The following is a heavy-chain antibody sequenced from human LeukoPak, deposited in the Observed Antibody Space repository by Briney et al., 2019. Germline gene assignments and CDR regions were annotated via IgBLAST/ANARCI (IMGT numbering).Heavy chain of an antibody. CDR1: GFTLSSYW. D-gene: IGHD3-3*01. V-gene: IGHV3-7*01. CDR2: IKQDGSEK. Sequence: GGSLRLSCAASGFTLSSYWMSWVRQAPGKGLEWVANIKQDGSEKYYVDSVKGRFTISRDNAKNSLYLQMNSLRAEDTAVYYCARDGQDYDFWSGYPYYFDYWGQGTLVTVSS. CDR3: ARDGQDYDFWSGYPYYFDY. J-gene: IGHJ4*02.